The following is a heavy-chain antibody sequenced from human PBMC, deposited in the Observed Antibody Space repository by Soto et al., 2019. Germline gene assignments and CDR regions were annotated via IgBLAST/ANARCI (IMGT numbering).Heavy chain of an antibody. CDR1: GGSMYRSGYY. CDR2: IDYNGVT. V-gene: IGHV4-39*01. CDR3: GKVLVGAPGHTASDS. D-gene: IGHD2-15*01. J-gene: IGHJ4*02. Sequence: SETLSLTCTVSGGSMYRSGYYWGWIRQPPGRGLEWIGNIDYNGVTYSNPSLKSRVTICRDTSKNQFSLKLTSVTAADTALYYCGKVLVGAPGHTASDSWGPGTLVT.